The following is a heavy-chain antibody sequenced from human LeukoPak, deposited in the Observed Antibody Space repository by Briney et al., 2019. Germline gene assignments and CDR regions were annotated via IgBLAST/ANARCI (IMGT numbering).Heavy chain of an antibody. Sequence: GESLKISCKGSGYIFSSCWLGWLRQMPGKGLEWMGIIYPGDSDTRYSPSFQGQVTISADKSISTAYLQRSSLKASDTAMYYCARHGLGSSWFGFDYWGQGTLVTVSS. D-gene: IGHD6-13*01. CDR2: IYPGDSDT. J-gene: IGHJ4*02. V-gene: IGHV5-51*01. CDR1: GYIFSSCW. CDR3: ARHGLGSSWFGFDY.